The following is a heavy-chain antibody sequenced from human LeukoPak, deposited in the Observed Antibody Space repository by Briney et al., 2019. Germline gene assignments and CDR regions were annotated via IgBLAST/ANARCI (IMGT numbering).Heavy chain of an antibody. CDR2: IFYSGST. CDR1: SGSISTSNYY. V-gene: IGHV4-39*07. J-gene: IGHJ6*03. D-gene: IGHD2-21*02. CDR3: ARGDGRHYYYYMDV. Sequence: SETLSLTCTVSSGSISTSNYYWGWVRQPPGKALEWIGNIFYSGSTYYSPSLKSRVTISLDTSRNQFSLKLNSVTAADTAVYYCARGDGRHYYYYMDVWGKGTTVTVSS.